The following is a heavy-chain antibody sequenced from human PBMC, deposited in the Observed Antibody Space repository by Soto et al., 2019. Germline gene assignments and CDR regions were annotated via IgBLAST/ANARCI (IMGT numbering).Heavy chain of an antibody. D-gene: IGHD3-3*01. J-gene: IGHJ4*02. CDR1: GGSISSYY. V-gene: IGHV4-59*08. CDR3: ARQRYDFWSGYYFRSFDY. Sequence: SSETLSLTCTVSGGSISSYYWSWIRQPPGKGLEWIGYIYYSGSTNYNPSLKSRVTISVDTSKNQFSLKLSSVTAADTAVYYCARQRYDFWSGYYFRSFDYWGQGTLVTVSS. CDR2: IYYSGST.